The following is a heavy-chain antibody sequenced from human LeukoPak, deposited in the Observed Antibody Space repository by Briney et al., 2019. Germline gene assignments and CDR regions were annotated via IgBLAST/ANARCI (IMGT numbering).Heavy chain of an antibody. J-gene: IGHJ4*02. D-gene: IGHD4-11*01. Sequence: SSETLSLTCTVSGGSISSGDYYWSWIRQPPGKGLEWIGYIYYGGSTYYNPSLKSRVTISVDTSKNQFSLKLSSVTAADTAVYYCAREKGVTVSFDYWGQGTLVTVSS. CDR3: AREKGVTVSFDY. CDR2: IYYGGST. CDR1: GGSISSGDYY. V-gene: IGHV4-30-4*01.